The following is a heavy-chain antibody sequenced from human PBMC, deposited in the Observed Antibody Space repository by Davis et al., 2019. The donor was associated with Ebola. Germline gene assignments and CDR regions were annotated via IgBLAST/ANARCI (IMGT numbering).Heavy chain of an antibody. CDR3: ARDGSVAAIELDS. J-gene: IGHJ4*02. Sequence: NVQGRVTMTTDTSTSTAYMEVGSLRSDDTAVYYCARDGSVAAIELDSWGQGTLVTVSS. D-gene: IGHD2-2*02. V-gene: IGHV1-18*01.